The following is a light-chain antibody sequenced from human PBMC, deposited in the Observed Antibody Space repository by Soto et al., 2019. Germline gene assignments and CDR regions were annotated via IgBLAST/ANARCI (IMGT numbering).Light chain of an antibody. Sequence: QSALTQPASVSGSPGQSITISCTGTSSDVGGYDHVSWYQQHPGKAPKLIIYDVNIRPSGVSNRFSGSKSGNTASLAVSGLHAEDEADYYCSSYTSRDTLVFGGGTKLTVL. J-gene: IGLJ3*02. CDR1: SSDVGGYDH. CDR2: DVN. CDR3: SSYTSRDTLV. V-gene: IGLV2-14*03.